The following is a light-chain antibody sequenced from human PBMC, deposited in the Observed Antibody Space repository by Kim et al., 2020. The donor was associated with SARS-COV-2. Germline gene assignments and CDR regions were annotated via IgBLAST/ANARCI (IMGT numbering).Light chain of an antibody. CDR2: YDS. J-gene: IGLJ3*02. CDR3: QVWDSSSDQGV. V-gene: IGLV3-21*04. CDR1: NIGSKS. Sequence: SYELTQPPSVSVAPGKTARITCGGNNIGSKSVHWYQQKPGQAPVLVIYYDSDRPSGIPERFSGSNSGNTATLNISRVEAGDEADSYCQVWDSSSDQGVFG.